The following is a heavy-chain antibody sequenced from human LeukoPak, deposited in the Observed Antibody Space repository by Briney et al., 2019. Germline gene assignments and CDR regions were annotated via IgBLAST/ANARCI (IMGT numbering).Heavy chain of an antibody. CDR2: ISSSGSTI. J-gene: IGHJ4*02. Sequence: GGSLRLSCAASGFTFSSYEMHWVRQAPGKGLEWISYISSSGSTIYYADSVKGRFTISRDNGKNSLYLQMNSLRAEDTAVYYCARVHYNTAMVDTDYWGQGTLVTVSS. V-gene: IGHV3-48*03. D-gene: IGHD5-18*01. CDR1: GFTFSSYE. CDR3: ARVHYNTAMVDTDY.